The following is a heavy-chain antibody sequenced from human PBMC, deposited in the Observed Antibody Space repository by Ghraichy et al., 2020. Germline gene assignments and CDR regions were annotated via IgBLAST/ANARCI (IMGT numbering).Heavy chain of an antibody. CDR1: GFAYNSYW. J-gene: IGHJ4*02. CDR2: IKCDGSAE. D-gene: IGHD2-21*02. Sequence: LSLTCAASGFAYNSYWMNWVRQAPGKGLEWEAYIKCDGSAEYYVDSVKGRFAISRDNAKNSLFLQMNSLRAEDTAVYYCARGWGRFDYWGQGTLVTVSS. V-gene: IGHV3-7*01. CDR3: ARGWGRFDY.